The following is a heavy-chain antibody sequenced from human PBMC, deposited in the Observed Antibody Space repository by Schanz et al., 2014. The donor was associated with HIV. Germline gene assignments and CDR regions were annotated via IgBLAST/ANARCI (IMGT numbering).Heavy chain of an antibody. V-gene: IGHV1-8*02. CDR3: ARGRYYGSEFDY. CDR1: GYSFTSYD. D-gene: IGHD3-10*01. J-gene: IGHJ4*02. CDR2: VNPESGNT. Sequence: QVQLVQSGAEVQKPGASVKVSCKASGYSFTSYDINWVRQATGQGLEWMGWVNPESGNTGMADKFLGRLSLTRFTSTGTAYMELDSLRSEDTAFYYCARGRYYGSEFDYWGQGTLVTVSS.